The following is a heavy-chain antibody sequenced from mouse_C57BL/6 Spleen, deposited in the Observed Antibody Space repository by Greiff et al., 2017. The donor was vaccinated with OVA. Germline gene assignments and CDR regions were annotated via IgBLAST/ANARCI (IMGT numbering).Heavy chain of an antibody. J-gene: IGHJ2*01. D-gene: IGHD2-2*01. V-gene: IGHV1-15*01. CDR3: TRGGMVTGFDY. CDR1: GYTFTDYE. CDR2: IDPETGGP. Sequence: VQLQQSGAELVRPGASVTLSCKASGYTFTDYEMHWVQQTPVHGLEWIGAIDPETGGPAYNQKFKGKAILTADKSSSTAYMELRSLTSEDSAVYYCTRGGMVTGFDYWGQGTTLTVSA.